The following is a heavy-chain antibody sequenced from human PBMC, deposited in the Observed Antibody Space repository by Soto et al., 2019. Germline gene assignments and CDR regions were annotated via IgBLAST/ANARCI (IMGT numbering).Heavy chain of an antibody. D-gene: IGHD3-10*01. CDR3: AKSGGYYGMDV. J-gene: IGHJ6*02. CDR1: GYTFTSYY. V-gene: IGHV1-46*01. CDR2: INPGGGST. Sequence: GASVKVSCKASGYTFTSYYMHWVRQAPGQGLEWMGMINPGGGSTNYAQKFQGRVTVTRDTSTSTVSMELSSLRSEDTAVYYCAKSGGYYGMDVWGQGTTVTVSS.